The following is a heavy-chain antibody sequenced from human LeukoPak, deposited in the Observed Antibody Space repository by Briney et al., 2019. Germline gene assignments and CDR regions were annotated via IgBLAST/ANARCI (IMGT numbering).Heavy chain of an antibody. CDR3: ARDGLYYYGSVVDY. CDR2: ISGYNGNT. CDR1: GYTFSSSG. J-gene: IGHJ4*02. Sequence: ASVKVSCKASGYTFSSSGISWVRQAPGQGLEWMGWISGYNGNTNYAQKFQSRVTMTTDTSTGTSYMELRSLRSDDTAVYYCARDGLYYYGSVVDYWGQGTLVTVSS. V-gene: IGHV1-18*01. D-gene: IGHD3-10*01.